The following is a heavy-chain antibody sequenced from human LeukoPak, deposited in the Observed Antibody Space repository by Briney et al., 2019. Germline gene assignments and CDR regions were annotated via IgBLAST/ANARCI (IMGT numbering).Heavy chain of an antibody. D-gene: IGHD3-22*01. CDR1: GFTFSSYA. V-gene: IGHV3-23*01. CDR3: AKRMYYSDSSCYYCSDVFDM. J-gene: IGHJ3*02. Sequence: GGSLRLSCAASGFTFSSYALSCVRQAPGKGLEWVSAISGSGGSTYYADSVKGRFTISRDNSKNTLYLQMNSLRAEDTAVYYCAKRMYYSDSSCYYCSDVFDMWGQGTMVTVSS. CDR2: ISGSGGST.